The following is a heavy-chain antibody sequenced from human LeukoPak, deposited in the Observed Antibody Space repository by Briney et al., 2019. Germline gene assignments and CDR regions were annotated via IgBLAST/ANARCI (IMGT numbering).Heavy chain of an antibody. D-gene: IGHD3-10*01. CDR3: ARDLWFGELFQPFDY. CDR1: GFTLSSYS. J-gene: IGHJ4*02. CDR2: ISNNSSYI. Sequence: GGPLTLSCAASGFTLSSYSMNGAPDAPGKGLEWVSSISNNSSYIYYDASVKSRFTISRDNAKNSLYLQMNSLSAEDTAVYYCARDLWFGELFQPFDYWGQGTLATVSS. V-gene: IGHV3-21*01.